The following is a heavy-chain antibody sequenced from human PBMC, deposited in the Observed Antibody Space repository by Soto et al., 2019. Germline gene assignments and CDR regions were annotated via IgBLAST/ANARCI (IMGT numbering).Heavy chain of an antibody. D-gene: IGHD3-10*01. V-gene: IGHV3-33*01. CDR3: ARDDRTLYGSGSCPFDY. CDR2: IWYDGSNK. J-gene: IGHJ4*02. Sequence: QVQLVESGGGVVQPGRSLRLSCAASGFTFSSYGMHWVRQAPGKGLEWVAVIWYDGSNKWYADSVKGRFTISRDNSKNTPFLRMNSLGGEVTAVYYCARDDRTLYGSGSCPFDYWGQGTLGTAPS. CDR1: GFTFSSYG.